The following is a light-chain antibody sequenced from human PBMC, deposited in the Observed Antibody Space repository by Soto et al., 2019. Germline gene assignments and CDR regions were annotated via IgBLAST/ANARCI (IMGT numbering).Light chain of an antibody. CDR1: QSVSSN. V-gene: IGKV3-20*01. CDR3: HQYGTSPWT. J-gene: IGKJ1*01. CDR2: GAS. Sequence: EIVLTQSPGTLSLSPGERATLSCRASQSVSSNLAWYQQKPGQAPRLLIYGASTRATGIPDRFRGSGSGTDFTLTISRLEPEDFAVYYCHQYGTSPWTFGQGTKVDIK.